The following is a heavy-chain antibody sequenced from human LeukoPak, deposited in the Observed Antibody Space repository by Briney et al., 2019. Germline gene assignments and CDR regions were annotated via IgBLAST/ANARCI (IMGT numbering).Heavy chain of an antibody. CDR2: MNPNSGNT. J-gene: IGHJ4*02. Sequence: EASVKVSCKASGYTFTSYDINWVRQATGQGLEWMGWMNPNSGNTGYAQKFQGGVTMTRNTSISTAYMELSSLRSEDTAVYYCARGLYSSSQQPRWGQGTLVTVSS. D-gene: IGHD6-13*01. CDR3: ARGLYSSSQQPR. CDR1: GYTFTSYD. V-gene: IGHV1-8*01.